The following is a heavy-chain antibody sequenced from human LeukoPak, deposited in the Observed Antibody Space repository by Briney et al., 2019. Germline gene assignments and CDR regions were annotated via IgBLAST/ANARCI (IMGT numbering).Heavy chain of an antibody. V-gene: IGHV3-21*06. Sequence: SGGSLRLSCAASGFTFSTYNMNWVRQAPGKGLEWVSSITSGGGYTYYADSVKGRFTTSRDNAKSSLSLRLDSLRAEDTAVYYCARGHYDVLTSSYKWTPDYWGQGTLVTVSS. CDR3: ARGHYDVLTSSYKWTPDY. D-gene: IGHD3-9*01. J-gene: IGHJ4*02. CDR2: ITSGGGYT. CDR1: GFTFSTYN.